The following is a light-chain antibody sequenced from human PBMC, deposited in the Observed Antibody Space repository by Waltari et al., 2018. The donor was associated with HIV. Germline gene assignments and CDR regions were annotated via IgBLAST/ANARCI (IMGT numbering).Light chain of an antibody. Sequence: QSALTQPASVSGSPGQSLTISCTGTSSDVGGFNYVSWFQQHPGKAPKLIIYGVSNRPSGISYRLSGSKSGNTASLTISGLQAEDEADYYCSSYTSSARYVFGTGTKVTVL. V-gene: IGLV2-14*01. CDR2: GVS. CDR3: SSYTSSARYV. CDR1: SSDVGGFNY. J-gene: IGLJ1*01.